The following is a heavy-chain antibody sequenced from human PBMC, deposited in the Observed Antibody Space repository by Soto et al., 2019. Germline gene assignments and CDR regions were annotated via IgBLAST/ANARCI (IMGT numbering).Heavy chain of an antibody. V-gene: IGHV1-18*01. CDR2: ISAHNGNT. J-gene: IGHJ4*02. D-gene: IGHD1-1*01. Sequence: QVHLVQSGAEVKKPGASVKVSCQGSGYAFTTYGITWVRQAPGQGLEWMGWISAHNGNTNYAQKLQGRVTVTRDTSTSTPYMELRGLRYDGTAVYYWARGRYGDYWGQGALVTVSS. CDR1: GYAFTTYG. CDR3: ARGRYGDY.